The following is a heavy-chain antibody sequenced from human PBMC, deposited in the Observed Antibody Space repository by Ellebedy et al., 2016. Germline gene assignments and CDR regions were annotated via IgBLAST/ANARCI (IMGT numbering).Heavy chain of an antibody. CDR3: ARAEGRYHNNMDV. CDR2: INHSGST. Sequence: SETLSLTXAVYGGSFSGYYWSWIRQPPGKGLEWIGEINHSGSTNYNPSLKSRVTISVDTSKNQFSLELTSVTAADTAIYFCARAEGRYHNNMDVWGTGITVTVSS. CDR1: GGSFSGYY. V-gene: IGHV4-34*01. D-gene: IGHD1-1*01. J-gene: IGHJ6*03.